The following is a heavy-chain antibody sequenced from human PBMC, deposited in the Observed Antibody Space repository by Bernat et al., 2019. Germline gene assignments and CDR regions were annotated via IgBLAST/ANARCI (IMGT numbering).Heavy chain of an antibody. D-gene: IGHD3-3*01. V-gene: IGHV3-30-3*01. J-gene: IGHJ4*02. CDR3: AEGGDFWSGYYSY. Sequence: QVQLVESGGGVVQPGRSLSLSCAASGFTFSSYAMHWVRPAPGKGLEWVAVISYDGSNKYYADSVKGRFTISRDNSKNTLYLQMNSLRAEDTAVYYCAEGGDFWSGYYSYWGQGTLVTVSS. CDR1: GFTFSSYA. CDR2: ISYDGSNK.